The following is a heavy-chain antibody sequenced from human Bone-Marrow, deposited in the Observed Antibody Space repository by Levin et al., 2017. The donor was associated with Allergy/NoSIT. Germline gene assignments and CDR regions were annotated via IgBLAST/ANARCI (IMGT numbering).Heavy chain of an antibody. D-gene: IGHD2-2*01. CDR3: ARDRPYCSSTSCYVVSYYFDY. CDR1: GFTFSDYY. CDR2: ISSSSSYT. Sequence: GGSLRLSCAASGFTFSDYYMSWIRQAPGKGLEWVSYISSSSSYTNYADSVKGRFTISRDNAKNSLYLQMNSLRAEDTAVYYCARDRPYCSSTSCYVVSYYFDYWGQGTLVTVSS. J-gene: IGHJ4*02. V-gene: IGHV3-11*06.